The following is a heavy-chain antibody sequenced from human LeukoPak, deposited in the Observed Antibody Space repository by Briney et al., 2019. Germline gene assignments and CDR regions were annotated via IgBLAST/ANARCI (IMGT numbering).Heavy chain of an antibody. CDR3: ARGETPGYATHYYYYYMDV. J-gene: IGHJ6*03. Sequence: ASVKVSCKVSGYTLTELSMHWVRQAPGKGLEWMGGFDPEDGETIYAQKFQGRVTMTEDTSTDTAYMELSSLRSEDTAVYYCARGETPGYATHYYYYYMDVWGKGTTVTVSS. V-gene: IGHV1-24*01. D-gene: IGHD2-8*01. CDR2: FDPEDGET. CDR1: GYTLTELS.